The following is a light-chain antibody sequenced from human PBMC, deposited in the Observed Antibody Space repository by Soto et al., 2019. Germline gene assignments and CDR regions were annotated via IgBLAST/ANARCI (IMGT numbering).Light chain of an antibody. Sequence: QSVLTQPPSVSGSPGQRVTISCTGSSSNIGGGYDVHWYQQLPRTAPKLLIYGNSNRPSGVPDRFSGSKSGTSASLAITGLQAEDEADYYCQTYDSSLSGSVFGGGTKVTVL. CDR2: GNS. CDR1: SSNIGGGYD. J-gene: IGLJ2*01. CDR3: QTYDSSLSGSV. V-gene: IGLV1-40*01.